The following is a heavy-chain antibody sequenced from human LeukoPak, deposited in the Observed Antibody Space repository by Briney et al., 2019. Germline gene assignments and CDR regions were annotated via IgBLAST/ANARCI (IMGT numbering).Heavy chain of an antibody. CDR2: ISGSGGST. Sequence: GGSLRLSCAASGFTFSSYAMSWVRQAPGKGLEWVSAISGSGGSTYYADSVKGRFTISRDNSKNTLYLQMNSLRAEDAAVYYCAKDDNYDIFFDYWGQGTLVTVSS. CDR1: GFTFSSYA. J-gene: IGHJ4*02. V-gene: IGHV3-23*01. CDR3: AKDDNYDIFFDY. D-gene: IGHD3-22*01.